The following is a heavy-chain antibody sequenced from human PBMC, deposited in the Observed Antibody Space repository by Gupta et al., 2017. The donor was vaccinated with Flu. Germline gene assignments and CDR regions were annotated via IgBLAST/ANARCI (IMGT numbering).Heavy chain of an antibody. D-gene: IGHD6-19*01. V-gene: IGHV3-33*01. CDR3: ARAYSSGFDY. J-gene: IGHJ4*02. CDR2: IWYDGSNK. CDR1: GFTFSSYG. Sequence: QVQLVESGGGVVQPGRSLRLSCAASGFTFSSYGMHWVRQAPGKGLEWVAVIWYDGSNKYYAYSVKGRFTISRDNSKNTLYLQMTSLRAEDTAVYYCARAYSSGFDYWGQGTLVTVSS.